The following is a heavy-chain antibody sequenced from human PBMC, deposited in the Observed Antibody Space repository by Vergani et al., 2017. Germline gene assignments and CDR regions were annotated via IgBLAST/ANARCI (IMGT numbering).Heavy chain of an antibody. CDR3: ARDNQLDTYEVFDS. V-gene: IGHV1-69*08. Sequence: QVQMVQSGPEVKKPGSSVRVSCKASGDTFTTSTVAWVRQAPGQGFEWMGRVIPILGIANYAQKFEGRVTITADKSTVTANMELTGLTSEDTAVYYCARDNQLDTYEVFDSWGQGTLVTVSS. D-gene: IGHD5-18*01. CDR1: GDTFTTST. J-gene: IGHJ4*02. CDR2: VIPILGIA.